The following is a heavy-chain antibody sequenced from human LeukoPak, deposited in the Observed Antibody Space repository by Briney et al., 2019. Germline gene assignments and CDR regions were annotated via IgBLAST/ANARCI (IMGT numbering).Heavy chain of an antibody. V-gene: IGHV1-2*02. CDR1: GYTFTGYY. D-gene: IGHD2-21*02. Sequence: ASVKVSCKASGYTFTGYYMHWVRQAPGQGLEWMGWINPNSGGTNYAQKLQGRVTMTTDTSTSTAYMELRSLRSDDTAVYYCARDSPYCGGDCYPPTPPADYWGQGTLVTVSS. CDR2: INPNSGGT. CDR3: ARDSPYCGGDCYPPTPPADY. J-gene: IGHJ4*02.